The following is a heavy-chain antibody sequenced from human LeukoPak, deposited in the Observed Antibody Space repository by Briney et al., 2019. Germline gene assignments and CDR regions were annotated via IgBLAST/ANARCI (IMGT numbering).Heavy chain of an antibody. V-gene: IGHV3-73*01. Sequence: PGGSLRLSCAASGFTFSGSAIHWVRQAPGKGLEWVGRIRAKSSYYATAYAESVKVRFTISRDDSKNTAYLRMNSLKTEDTAVYYCTSPLGNCRSRNCYMEDDYYYGTDVWGQGTTVTVSS. J-gene: IGHJ6*02. D-gene: IGHD2-2*01. CDR3: TSPLGNCRSRNCYMEDDYYYGTDV. CDR2: IRAKSSYYAT. CDR1: GFTFSGSA.